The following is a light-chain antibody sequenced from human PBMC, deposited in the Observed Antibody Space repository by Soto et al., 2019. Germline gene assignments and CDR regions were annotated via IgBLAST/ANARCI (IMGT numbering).Light chain of an antibody. CDR1: SSDVGHYNS. J-gene: IGLJ1*01. CDR3: SSYAGGDNHYV. Sequence: LTQPPSASGSPGQSVTISCTGTSSDVGHYNSVSWYQQHPGKAPKLVVYEVTKRPSGVPDRFSGSKSGNTASLTVSGLQAEDEADYYCSSYAGGDNHYVFGTGTKVTVL. V-gene: IGLV2-8*01. CDR2: EVT.